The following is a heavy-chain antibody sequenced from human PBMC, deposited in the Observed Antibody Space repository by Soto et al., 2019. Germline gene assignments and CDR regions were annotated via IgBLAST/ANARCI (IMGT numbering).Heavy chain of an antibody. D-gene: IGHD6-13*01. CDR3: ARVSVGIAAAGTRGASDD. Sequence: SVKVSCKASGGTFSSYAISWVRQAPGQGLEWMGGIIPIFGTANYAQKFQGRVTITADESTSTAYMELRSLRSDDTAVYYCARVSVGIAAAGTRGASDDRGQRSPVTVSS. J-gene: IGHJ4*02. CDR2: IIPIFGTA. V-gene: IGHV1-69*13. CDR1: GGTFSSYA.